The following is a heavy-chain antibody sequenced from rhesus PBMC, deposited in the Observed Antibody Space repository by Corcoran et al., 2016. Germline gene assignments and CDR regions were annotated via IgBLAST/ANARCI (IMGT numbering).Heavy chain of an antibody. CDR2: IYGSMGGT. J-gene: IGHJ4*01. CDR3: ARSPPAQYYFDY. Sequence: QVQLQESGPGVVKPSETLSLTCAVSGFSISSGYAWSWIHNTPGKGLEWIGYIYGSMGGTNYNPSLKNRVTISKDTSQTQFSLRLSSVTAADTAVYYCARSPPAQYYFDYWGQGVLVTVSS. CDR1: GFSISSGYA. V-gene: IGHV4-76*01.